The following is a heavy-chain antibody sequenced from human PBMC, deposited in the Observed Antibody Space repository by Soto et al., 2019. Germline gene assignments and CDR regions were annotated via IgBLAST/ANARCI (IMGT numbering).Heavy chain of an antibody. J-gene: IGHJ3*02. CDR2: MWYDGTNK. V-gene: IGHV3-33*01. CDR3: ARDATFGTKGGSFDI. CDR1: GFTLRIYS. D-gene: IGHD3-16*01. Sequence: HPGRSLRLSCAASGFTLRIYSMHWVRQSPGKGMEWVAVMWYDGTNKYYGESVKGRFTISRENSENTLYLQMNSLRVEDTAVYYCARDATFGTKGGSFDIWGHGTLVTVSS.